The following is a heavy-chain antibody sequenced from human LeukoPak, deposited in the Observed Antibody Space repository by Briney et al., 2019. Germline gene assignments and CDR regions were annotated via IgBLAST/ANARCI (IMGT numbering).Heavy chain of an antibody. CDR3: ARVGQQLVSYYYYMDG. Sequence: SETLSLTCTVSGGSISSYYWNWIRQPPGKGLEWIGYIYYSGSTNYNPSPKSRVTISVDTSKNQFSPYMSSVSAADTAVYYCARVGQQLVSYYYYMDGWGKGTTVTIYS. D-gene: IGHD6-13*01. J-gene: IGHJ6*03. CDR1: GGSISSYY. CDR2: IYYSGST. V-gene: IGHV4-59*01.